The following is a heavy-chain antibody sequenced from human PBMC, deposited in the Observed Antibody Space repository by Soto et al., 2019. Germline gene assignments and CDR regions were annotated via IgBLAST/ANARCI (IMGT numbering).Heavy chain of an antibody. CDR3: ARDRGFRHYFDY. Sequence: SETLSLTCTVSGGSVSGGSYYRSWIRQPPGKGLEWIGYIFYTGSSNYNLSLKSRATISVDTSQNQFSLKLSSVTAADTAVYYCARDRGFRHYFDYWGQGTLVTVSS. CDR2: IFYTGSS. D-gene: IGHD3-22*01. CDR1: GGSVSGGSYY. J-gene: IGHJ4*02. V-gene: IGHV4-61*01.